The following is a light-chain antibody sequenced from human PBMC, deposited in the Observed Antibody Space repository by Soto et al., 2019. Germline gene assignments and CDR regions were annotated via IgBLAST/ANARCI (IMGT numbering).Light chain of an antibody. Sequence: IVLTQAPGTLSFSPGERATLSCGASQSLSINSLAWYQQKPGQSPRLLVYGASTRDTGIPDRFRGSGSGTDFALTISSLEPEDFAMYYCQQYDGSPLTFGPGTKVDIK. J-gene: IGKJ3*01. CDR1: QSLSINS. V-gene: IGKV3-20*01. CDR3: QQYDGSPLT. CDR2: GAS.